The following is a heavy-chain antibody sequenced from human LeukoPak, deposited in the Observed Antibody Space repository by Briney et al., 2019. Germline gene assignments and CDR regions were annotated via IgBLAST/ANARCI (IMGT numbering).Heavy chain of an antibody. J-gene: IGHJ4*02. CDR2: IKSKTDGGTT. CDR3: TTDLKRSWNVLRFLEWLSPFDY. Sequence: GSLRLSCAASGFTFSNAWMSWVRQAPGKGLEWVGRIKSKTDGGTTDYAAPVKGRFTISRDDSKNTLYLQMNSLKTEDTAVYYCTTDLKRSWNVLRFLEWLSPFDYWGQGTLVTVSS. CDR1: GFTFSNAW. V-gene: IGHV3-15*01. D-gene: IGHD3-3*01.